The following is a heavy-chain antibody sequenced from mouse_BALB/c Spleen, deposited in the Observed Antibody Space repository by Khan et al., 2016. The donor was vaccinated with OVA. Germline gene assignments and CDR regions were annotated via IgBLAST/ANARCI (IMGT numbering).Heavy chain of an antibody. J-gene: IGHJ4*01. CDR3: ARAYYRYDGYYAMDY. CDR1: GFSLSRYS. Sequence: QVQLKESGPGLVAPSQSLSITCTVSGFSLSRYSVHWVRQPPGKGLEWLGMIWGDGSTDYNSALKSRLSISKDNSKSQVFLKMNSLQTDDTAMYYCARAYYRYDGYYAMDYWGPGTSVPVSS. D-gene: IGHD2-14*01. V-gene: IGHV2-6-4*01. CDR2: IWGDGST.